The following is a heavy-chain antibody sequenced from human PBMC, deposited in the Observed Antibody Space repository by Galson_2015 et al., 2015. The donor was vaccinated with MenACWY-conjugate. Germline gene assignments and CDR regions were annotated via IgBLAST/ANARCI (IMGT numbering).Heavy chain of an antibody. CDR2: IKQDGSEK. Sequence: SLRLSCAASGFTFSSYWMSWVRQAPGKGLEWVANIKQDGSEKYYVDSVKGRFTISRDNAKNSLYLQMNSLRAEDTAVYYCARDYSSSWDYYYYYYGMDVWGQGTTVTVSS. D-gene: IGHD6-13*01. CDR3: ARDYSSSWDYYYYYYGMDV. V-gene: IGHV3-7*03. CDR1: GFTFSSYW. J-gene: IGHJ6*02.